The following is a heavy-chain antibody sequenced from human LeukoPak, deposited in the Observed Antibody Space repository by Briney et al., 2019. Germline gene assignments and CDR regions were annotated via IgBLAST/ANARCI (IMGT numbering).Heavy chain of an antibody. D-gene: IGHD7-27*01. CDR1: GYTSTSYD. Sequence: ASVKVSCKASGYTSTSYDINWVRQAPGQGLEWMGWMNPNSGNTGYAQRFQGRLTLTRDTSISTAYMELSGLRSDDTAVYYCARNVPKTGDFFYWGQGTLVTVSS. CDR2: MNPNSGNT. V-gene: IGHV1-8*02. J-gene: IGHJ4*02. CDR3: ARNVPKTGDFFY.